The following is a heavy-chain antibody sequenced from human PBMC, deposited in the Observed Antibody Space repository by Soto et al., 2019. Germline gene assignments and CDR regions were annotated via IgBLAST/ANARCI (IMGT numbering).Heavy chain of an antibody. CDR3: SRDWSVGEVVVAAPNGFDP. J-gene: IGHJ5*02. V-gene: IGHV6-1*01. CDR2: TYYRSKWYN. D-gene: IGHD2-15*01. CDR1: GDRVSSNSAA. Sequence: QSLSLTCAISGDRVSSNSAAWNWIRQSPSRGLEWLGRTYYRSKWYNDYAVSVKSRITITPDTSKNQFSLQLNSVTPEDTAVYYCSRDWSVGEVVVAAPNGFDPLGQGTRVSLSP.